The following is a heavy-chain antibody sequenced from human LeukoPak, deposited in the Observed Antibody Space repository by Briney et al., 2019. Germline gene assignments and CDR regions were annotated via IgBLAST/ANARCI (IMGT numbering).Heavy chain of an antibody. D-gene: IGHD3-22*01. Sequence: PGGSLRLSXAASGFTFSSYAMSWVSQSPGKGLEWVSSITSSGGSTYYAGSVKGQFTISRDNSKNTVYLQMNSLRAEDTAVYYCAKDRPNYFDSSGHYYRRNGDYWGQGTLVTVSS. CDR2: ITSSGGST. V-gene: IGHV3-23*01. CDR1: GFTFSSYA. J-gene: IGHJ4*02. CDR3: AKDRPNYFDSSGHYYRRNGDY.